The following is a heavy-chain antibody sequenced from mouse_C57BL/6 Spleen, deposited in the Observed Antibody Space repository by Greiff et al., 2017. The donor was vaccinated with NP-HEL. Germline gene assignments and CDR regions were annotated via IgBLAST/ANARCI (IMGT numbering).Heavy chain of an antibody. D-gene: IGHD1-1*01. CDR2: IWSGGST. CDR1: GFSLTSYG. V-gene: IGHV2-2*01. CDR3: ARNLGSSFYYAMDY. Sequence: VQLHQSGPGLVQPSQSLSITCTVSGFSLTSYGVHWVRQSPGKGLEWLGVIWSGGSTDYNAAFISRLSISKDNSKSQVFFKMNSLQADDTAIYYCARNLGSSFYYAMDYWGQGTSVTVSS. J-gene: IGHJ4*01.